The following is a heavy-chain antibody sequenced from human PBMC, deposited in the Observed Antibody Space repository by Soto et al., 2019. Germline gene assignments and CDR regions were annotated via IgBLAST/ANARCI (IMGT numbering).Heavy chain of an antibody. Sequence: QLLESGPGLVKPSETLSLTCTVSGGSISSSSYYWGWIRQPPGKGLEWIGSIYYSGSTYYNPSLKSRVTISVDTSKNQFSLKLSSVTAADTAVYYCARQDYDFWSGYKRLFDYWGQGTLVTVSS. D-gene: IGHD3-3*01. CDR1: GGSISSSSYY. J-gene: IGHJ4*02. V-gene: IGHV4-39*01. CDR3: ARQDYDFWSGYKRLFDY. CDR2: IYYSGST.